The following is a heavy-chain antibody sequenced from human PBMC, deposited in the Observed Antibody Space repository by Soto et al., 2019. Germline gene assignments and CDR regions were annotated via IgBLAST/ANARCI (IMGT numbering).Heavy chain of an antibody. CDR2: IYTSGST. V-gene: IGHV4-4*07. CDR1: GGSISSYY. D-gene: IGHD6-13*01. Sequence: SETLSLTCTVSGGSISSYYWSWIRQPAGKGLEWIGRIYTSGSTNYNPSLKSRVTMSVDTSKNQFSLKLSSVTAADTAVYYCARVGSSWSVDYFDYWGQGTLVTVSS. J-gene: IGHJ4*02. CDR3: ARVGSSWSVDYFDY.